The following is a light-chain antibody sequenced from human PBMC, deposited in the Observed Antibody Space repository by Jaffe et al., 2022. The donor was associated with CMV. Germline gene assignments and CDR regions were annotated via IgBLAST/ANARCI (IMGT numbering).Light chain of an antibody. CDR3: AAWDDSLNGLV. V-gene: IGLV1-44*01. J-gene: IGLJ2*01. CDR2: SNH. CDR1: TSNIGSNP. Sequence: QSVLTQPPSASGTPGQRVTISCSGSTSNIGSNPVNWYQQLPGTAPKLLIYSNHQRPSGVPDRFSGSKSGTSASLAISGLQSEDEADYYCAAWDDSLNGLVFGGGTKLTVL.